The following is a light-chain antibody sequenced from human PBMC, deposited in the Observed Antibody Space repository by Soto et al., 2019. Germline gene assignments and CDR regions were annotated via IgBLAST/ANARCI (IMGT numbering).Light chain of an antibody. CDR2: GAS. J-gene: IGKJ4*01. CDR1: QSVSSSY. Sequence: EMVLTQSPGTLSLSPGERATLSCRASQSVSSSYLAWYQQKPGQAPRLLIYGASSTATGIPERLSGSGSGTDFTLPISRLEPEDFAVYYCQQHGSSPQVTFGGGTKVQIK. CDR3: QQHGSSPQVT. V-gene: IGKV3-20*01.